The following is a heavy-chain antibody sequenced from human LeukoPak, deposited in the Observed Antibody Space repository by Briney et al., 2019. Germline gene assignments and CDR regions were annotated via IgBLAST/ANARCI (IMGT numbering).Heavy chain of an antibody. CDR2: INSDGSST. D-gene: IGHD6-13*01. V-gene: IGHV3-74*01. CDR3: ARGRYSSSPEDAFDI. CDR1: GFTFSSYW. Sequence: PGGSLRLSYAASGFTFSSYWMHWVRQAPGKGLVWVSRINSDGSSTNYADSVKGRFTISRDNAKNTLYLQMNSLRAEDTAVYYCARGRYSSSPEDAFDIWGQGTMVTVST. J-gene: IGHJ3*02.